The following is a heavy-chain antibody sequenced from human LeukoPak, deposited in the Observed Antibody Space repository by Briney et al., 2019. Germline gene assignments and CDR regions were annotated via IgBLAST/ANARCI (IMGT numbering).Heavy chain of an antibody. CDR1: GFSFSDYA. V-gene: IGHV3-23*01. Sequence: GGSLRLSCAASGFSFSDYAMAWVRQAPGKGLQWVADITCSGGRTDHADSVRGRFIISRDNSKNKLYLEMNSLRAEDTAIYFCAKDRYCSGGSCYADAFDVWGQGIMVTVSS. J-gene: IGHJ3*01. CDR2: ITCSGGRT. CDR3: AKDRYCSGGSCYADAFDV. D-gene: IGHD2-15*01.